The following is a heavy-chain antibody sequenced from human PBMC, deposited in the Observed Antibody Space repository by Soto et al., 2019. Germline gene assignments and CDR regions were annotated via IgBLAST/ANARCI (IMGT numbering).Heavy chain of an antibody. J-gene: IGHJ3*02. Sequence: SQTLSLTFAISGDSVSSNSAAWNWIRQSPSRGLEWLGRTYYRSKWYNDYAVSVKSRITINPDTSKNQLSLQLNSVTPEDTAVYYCANSQWPQENAFDIWGQGTMVTVSS. CDR1: GDSVSSNSAA. CDR3: ANSQWPQENAFDI. V-gene: IGHV6-1*01. CDR2: TYYRSKWYN. D-gene: IGHD6-19*01.